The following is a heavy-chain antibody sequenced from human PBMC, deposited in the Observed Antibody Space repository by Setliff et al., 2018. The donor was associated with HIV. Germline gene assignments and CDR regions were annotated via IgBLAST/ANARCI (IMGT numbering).Heavy chain of an antibody. CDR1: GGSISINNYY. V-gene: IGHV4-39*02. D-gene: IGHD4-4*01. CDR3: ARLDHSNYYSYYIDV. Sequence: SETLSLTCTVSGGSISINNYYWAWVRQPPGKGLEWIGSVHKSGNSYYKPSLKSRVTISVDTSENHFSLRLSSVTAADTAVYYCARLDHSNYYSYYIDVWGEGTMVTVSS. J-gene: IGHJ6*03. CDR2: VHKSGNS.